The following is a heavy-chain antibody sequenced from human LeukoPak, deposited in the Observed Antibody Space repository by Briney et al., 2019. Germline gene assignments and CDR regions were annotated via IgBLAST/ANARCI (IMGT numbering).Heavy chain of an antibody. J-gene: IGHJ3*02. V-gene: IGHV3-64*02. D-gene: IGHD6-13*01. Sequence: GGSLRLSCAASGFSFSSHAMHWVRQAPGKGLEYVSAISGNGHGTWYGDSVKGRFSISGDNSEQMLYLQMGSLRAEDMAVYFCARASITASGPHDVYDMWGRGTMVTVSS. CDR3: ARASITASGPHDVYDM. CDR2: ISGNGHGT. CDR1: GFSFSSHA.